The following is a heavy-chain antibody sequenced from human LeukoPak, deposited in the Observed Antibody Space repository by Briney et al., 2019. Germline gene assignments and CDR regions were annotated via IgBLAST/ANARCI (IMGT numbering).Heavy chain of an antibody. CDR2: ISGSGGST. V-gene: IGHV3-23*01. J-gene: IGHJ6*02. CDR1: GFTFSSYA. D-gene: IGHD4-17*01. Sequence: GGSLRLSCAAWGFTFSSYAMIWVRQAPGRGLEGVSAISGSGGSTYYADSVKGRFTISRDNSKNTLYLQMNSLRAEDTAVYYCAKNFHDYGDYTPLYYYHHGMDVWGQGTTVTVSS. CDR3: AKNFHDYGDYTPLYYYHHGMDV.